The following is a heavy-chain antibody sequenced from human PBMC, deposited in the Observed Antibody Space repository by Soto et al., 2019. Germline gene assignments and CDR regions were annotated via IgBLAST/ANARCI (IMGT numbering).Heavy chain of an antibody. J-gene: IGHJ5*02. D-gene: IGHD6-6*01. CDR2: FRSSGDDGTT. CDR1: GFTFIIYS. CDR3: AKDLEYSSA. V-gene: IGHV3-23*01. Sequence: GSLNLSCSASGFTFIIYSMSWVRQASGKGLEWVSGFRSSGDDGTTYYADSVKGRFTISRDNSKNTLYLQMNSLRAEDTAVYYCAKDLEYSSAWGQGTLVTVSS.